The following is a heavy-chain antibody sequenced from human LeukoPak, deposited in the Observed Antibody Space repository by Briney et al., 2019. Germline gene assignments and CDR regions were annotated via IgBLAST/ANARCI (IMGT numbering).Heavy chain of an antibody. J-gene: IGHJ4*02. D-gene: IGHD3-3*01. CDR3: ARARDFGVVTDYFDY. Sequence: SQTLSLTCTVSGGSISSGGYYWSWIRQHPGKGLEWIGYIYYRGSTYYNPSLKSRVTISVDTSKNQFSLKLSSVTAADTAVYYCARARDFGVVTDYFDYWGQGALVTVSS. CDR1: GGSISSGGYY. V-gene: IGHV4-31*03. CDR2: IYYRGST.